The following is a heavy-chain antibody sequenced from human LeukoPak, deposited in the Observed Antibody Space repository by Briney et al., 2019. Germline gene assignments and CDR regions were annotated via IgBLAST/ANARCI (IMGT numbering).Heavy chain of an antibody. J-gene: IGHJ4*02. CDR3: AREDSSGWYPGD. CDR2: IIPIFGTA. Sequence: GASVKVSCKASGGTFSSYAISWVRQAPGQGLEWMGGIIPIFGTANYAQKFQGRVTITTDESTSTAYMELSSLRSEDTAVYYCAREDSSGWYPGDWGQGTLVTVSS. CDR1: GGTFSSYA. D-gene: IGHD6-19*01. V-gene: IGHV1-69*05.